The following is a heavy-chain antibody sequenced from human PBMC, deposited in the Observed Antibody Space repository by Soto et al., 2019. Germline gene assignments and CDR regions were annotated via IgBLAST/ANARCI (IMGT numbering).Heavy chain of an antibody. CDR3: AHEGQGYYDFWSGYYSYYYGMDV. CDR2: IYWNDDK. V-gene: IGHV2-5*01. J-gene: IGHJ6*02. Sequence: SGPTLVNPTQTLTLTCTFSGFSLSTSGVGVGWIRQPPGKALEWLALIYWNDDKRYSPSLKSRLTITKDTSKNQVVLTMTNMDPVDTATYYCAHEGQGYYDFWSGYYSYYYGMDVWGQGTTVTVSS. D-gene: IGHD3-3*01. CDR1: GFSLSTSGVG.